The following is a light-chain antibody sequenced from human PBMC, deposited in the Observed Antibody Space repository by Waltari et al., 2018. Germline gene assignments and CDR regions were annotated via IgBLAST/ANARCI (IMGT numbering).Light chain of an antibody. Sequence: QSVPTQPPSASGTPGQRVSISCSGSSSNIGSKFVSWYQPLPGSAPKLLIIRNTQRSSGAPDRFSSAKSGTSASLAISGLRADDEGYYYCASWDDSLSHWVFGGGTKVTVL. CDR3: ASWDDSLSHWV. CDR2: RNT. V-gene: IGLV1-47*01. CDR1: SSNIGSKF. J-gene: IGLJ3*02.